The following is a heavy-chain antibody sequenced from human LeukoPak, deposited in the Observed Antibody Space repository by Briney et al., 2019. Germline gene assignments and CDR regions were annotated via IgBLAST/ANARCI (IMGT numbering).Heavy chain of an antibody. Sequence: SETLSLTCTVSGGSISSGGYYWSWIRQHPGKGLEWIGYIYYSGSTYYNPSLKSRVTISVDTSKNQFSLKLSSVTAADTAVYYCARGGGNPFPIRGTIALWYWGQGTLVTVSS. CDR3: ARGGGNPFPIRGTIALWY. V-gene: IGHV4-31*03. J-gene: IGHJ4*02. D-gene: IGHD2-15*01. CDR2: IYYSGST. CDR1: GGSISSGGYY.